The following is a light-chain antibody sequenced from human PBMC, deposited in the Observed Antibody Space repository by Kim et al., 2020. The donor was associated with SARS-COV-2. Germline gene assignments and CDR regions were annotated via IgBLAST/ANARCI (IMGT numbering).Light chain of an antibody. Sequence: SPGERAPLSCRARQSVTCFFLTWYQQKPGQAPRLLIYATSNRASGTPDRFSGSGSGTDFTLTISRLEPEDFAVYFCHQFGTLPRTFGQGTKVDIK. CDR3: HQFGTLPRT. J-gene: IGKJ1*01. CDR1: QSVTCFF. CDR2: ATS. V-gene: IGKV3-20*01.